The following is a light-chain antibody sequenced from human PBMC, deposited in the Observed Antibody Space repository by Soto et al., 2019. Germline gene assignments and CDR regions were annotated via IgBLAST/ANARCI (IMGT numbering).Light chain of an antibody. Sequence: DIEITQSPSTLSASVGDRVTLSCRASQSISIRLAWYQHKPGKAPKLFIYDASRLESGVPSRFSGSGSGTEFTLTISSLQSDDFAAYYCQQYTSYPFPFGQGTRLDIK. J-gene: IGKJ5*01. V-gene: IGKV1-5*01. CDR3: QQYTSYPFP. CDR2: DAS. CDR1: QSISIR.